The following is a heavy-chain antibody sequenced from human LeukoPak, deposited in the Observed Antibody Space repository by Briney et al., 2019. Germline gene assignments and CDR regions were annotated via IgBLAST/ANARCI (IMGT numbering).Heavy chain of an antibody. Sequence: SGGSLRLPCAASAFTFNTYWMHWVRQVPGRGLEWVSRINGDESSTNYADSVKGRFTISRDNAKDTLYLHMNSLTAEDTAVYYCARGAKWAYYFDYWGQGTLVTVSS. CDR1: AFTFNTYW. CDR3: ARGAKWAYYFDY. V-gene: IGHV3-74*01. J-gene: IGHJ4*02. D-gene: IGHD1-26*01. CDR2: INGDESST.